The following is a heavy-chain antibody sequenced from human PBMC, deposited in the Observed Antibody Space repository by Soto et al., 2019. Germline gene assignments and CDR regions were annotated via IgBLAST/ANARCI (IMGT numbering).Heavy chain of an antibody. D-gene: IGHD6-6*01. CDR2: IYYSGTT. CDR1: GDSFSTANYY. CDR3: ASGKQGTGRLNWFDP. Sequence: SETLSLTCTVSGDSFSTANYYWSWIRQPPGKGLEWIGCIYYSGTTYYNPPLKSRVTISVDTSKNQFSLKLSSVTAADTAVYYCASGKQGTGRLNWFDPWGQGTLVTVSS. V-gene: IGHV4-30-4*01. J-gene: IGHJ5*02.